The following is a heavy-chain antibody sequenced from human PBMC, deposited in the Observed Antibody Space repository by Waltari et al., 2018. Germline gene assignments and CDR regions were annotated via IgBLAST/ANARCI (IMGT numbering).Heavy chain of an antibody. D-gene: IGHD2-15*01. CDR1: GFPFSSYS. Sequence: EVQLVESGGGLVKPGGSLRLSCAASGFPFSSYSMNWVRQAPRKGLGWVSSISSSSSYIYYADSGKGRFTISRDNAKNSLYLQMNSLRAEDTAVYYCARDGRGWDYWGQGTLVTVSS. CDR3: ARDGRGWDY. V-gene: IGHV3-21*01. J-gene: IGHJ4*02. CDR2: ISSSSSYI.